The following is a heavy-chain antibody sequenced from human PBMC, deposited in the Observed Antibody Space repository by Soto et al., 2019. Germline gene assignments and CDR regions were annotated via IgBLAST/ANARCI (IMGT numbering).Heavy chain of an antibody. D-gene: IGHD4-17*01. CDR2: IVVGSGNT. J-gene: IGHJ4*02. CDR1: GFTFTSSA. Sequence: SVKVSCKASGFTFTSSAVQWVRQARGQRLEWIGWIVVGSGNTNYAQKFQERVTITRDMSTSTAYMELSSLRSEDTAVYYCAADRRDYGGNSGYWGQGTLVTVSS. CDR3: AADRRDYGGNSGY. V-gene: IGHV1-58*01.